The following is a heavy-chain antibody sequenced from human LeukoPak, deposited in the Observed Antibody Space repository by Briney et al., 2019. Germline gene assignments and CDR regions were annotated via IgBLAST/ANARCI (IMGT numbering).Heavy chain of an antibody. CDR2: IKQDGSEK. J-gene: IGHJ4*02. Sequence: GGSLRLSCAASGFTFSSYWMSWVRQAPGKGLEWVANIKQDGSEKYYVDSVKGRFTISRDNAKNSLYLQMNSLRAEDTAVYYCARDPHYYGSGSYYNDDYWGQGTLVTASS. CDR3: ARDPHYYGSGSYYNDDY. V-gene: IGHV3-7*01. D-gene: IGHD3-10*01. CDR1: GFTFSSYW.